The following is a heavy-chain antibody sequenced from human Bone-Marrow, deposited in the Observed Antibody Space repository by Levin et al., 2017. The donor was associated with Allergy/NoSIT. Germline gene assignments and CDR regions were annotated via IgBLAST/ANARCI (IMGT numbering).Heavy chain of an antibody. Sequence: KISCKASGGTFSSYAISWVRQAPGQGLEWMGGIIPIFGTANYAQKFQGRVTITADKSTSTAYMELSSLRSEDTAVYYCARDRGMATRQKNWYFDLWGRGTLVTVSS. CDR2: IIPIFGTA. CDR1: GGTFSSYA. CDR3: ARDRGMATRQKNWYFDL. V-gene: IGHV1-69*06. D-gene: IGHD5-24*01. J-gene: IGHJ2*01.